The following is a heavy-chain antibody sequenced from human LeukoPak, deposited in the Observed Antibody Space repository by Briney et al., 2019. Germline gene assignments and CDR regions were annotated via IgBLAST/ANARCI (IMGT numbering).Heavy chain of an antibody. D-gene: IGHD6-13*01. CDR1: GFTSSSYG. J-gene: IGHJ4*02. CDR2: IRYDGSNK. CDR3: AKVGHYSSSWDFDY. V-gene: IGHV3-30*02. Sequence: GGSLRLSCAASGFTSSSYGMHWVRQAPGKGLEWVAVIRYDGSNKYYADSVKGRFTISRDNSKNTLYLQMNSLRAEDTAVYYCAKVGHYSSSWDFDYWGQGTLVTVSS.